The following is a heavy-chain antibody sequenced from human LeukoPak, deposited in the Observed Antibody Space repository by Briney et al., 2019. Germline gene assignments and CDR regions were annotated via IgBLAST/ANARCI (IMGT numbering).Heavy chain of an antibody. J-gene: IGHJ4*02. CDR1: GFTFGDYA. CDR3: TRGPYYYDSSGYYRY. CDR2: IRSKAYGGTT. V-gene: IGHV3-49*04. Sequence: GGSLRLSCTASGFTFGDYAMSWVRQAPGKGLEWVGFIRSKAYGGTTEYAASVKGRFTISRDDSKSIAYLQMNSLKTEDTAVYYCTRGPYYYDSSGYYRYWGQGTLVTVSS. D-gene: IGHD3-22*01.